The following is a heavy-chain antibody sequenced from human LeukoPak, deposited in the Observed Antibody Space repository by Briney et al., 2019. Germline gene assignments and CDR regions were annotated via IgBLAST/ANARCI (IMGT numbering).Heavy chain of an antibody. J-gene: IGHJ3*02. V-gene: IGHV1-69*04. CDR3: ARDGVSRGFDI. CDR1: GGTFSSYA. D-gene: IGHD3-16*01. CDR2: IIPILGIA. Sequence: ASVKVSCKASGGTFSSYAISWVRQAPGQGLEWMGRIIPILGIANYAQKFQGRVTITADKSTSTAYMELSSLRSEDTAVYYCARDGVSRGFDIWGQGTMVTVSS.